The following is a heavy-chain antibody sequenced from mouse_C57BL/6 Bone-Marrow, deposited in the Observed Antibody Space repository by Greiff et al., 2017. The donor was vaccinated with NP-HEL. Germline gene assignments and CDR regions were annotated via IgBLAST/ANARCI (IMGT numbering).Heavy chain of an antibody. CDR3: ARGISYDLVPYFDY. V-gene: IGHV1-72*01. CDR1: GYTFTSYW. Sequence: QVHVKQPGAELVKPGASVKLSCKASGYTFTSYWMHWVKQRPGRGLEWIGRIDPNSGGTKYNEKFKSKATLTVDKPSSTAYMQLSSLTSEDSAVYYCARGISYDLVPYFDYWGQGTTLTVSS. CDR2: IDPNSGGT. D-gene: IGHD2-4*01. J-gene: IGHJ2*01.